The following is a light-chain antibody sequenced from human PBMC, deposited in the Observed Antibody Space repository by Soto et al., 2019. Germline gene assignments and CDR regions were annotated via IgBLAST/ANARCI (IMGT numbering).Light chain of an antibody. CDR1: QSVSSN. V-gene: IGKV3-15*01. CDR3: QQYNNWPS. Sequence: IVMTQSPATLSVSPGERATLSCRASQSVSSNLAWYQQKPGQAPRLLIYGASTRATGIPARFSGSGSGTEFTLTISSLQSEEFAVYYCQQYNNWPSFGQGTKVEIK. CDR2: GAS. J-gene: IGKJ1*01.